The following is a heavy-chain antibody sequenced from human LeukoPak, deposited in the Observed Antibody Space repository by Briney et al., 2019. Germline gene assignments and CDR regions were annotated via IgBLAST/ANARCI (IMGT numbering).Heavy chain of an antibody. V-gene: IGHV4-59*12. Sequence: SETLSLTCTVSGGSISSYYWSWIRQPPGKGLEWIGYIYYSGSTYYNPSLKSRVTISVDTSKNQFSLKLSSVTAADTAVYYCARDGIGSSTPFDYWGQGTLVTVSS. CDR2: IYYSGST. CDR3: ARDGIGSSTPFDY. J-gene: IGHJ4*02. CDR1: GGSISSYY. D-gene: IGHD6-6*01.